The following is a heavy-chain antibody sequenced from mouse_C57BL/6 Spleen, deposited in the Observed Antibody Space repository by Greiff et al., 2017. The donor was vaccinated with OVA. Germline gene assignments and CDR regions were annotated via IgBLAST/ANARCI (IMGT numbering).Heavy chain of an antibody. V-gene: IGHV1-82*01. J-gene: IGHJ4*01. CDR2: IYPGDGDT. CDR3: ARSENYDDAMDY. D-gene: IGHD2-4*01. CDR1: GYAFSSSW. Sequence: QVQLKQSGPELVKPGASVKISCKASGYAFSSSWMNWVKQRPGKGLEWIGRIYPGDGDTNYNGKFKGKATLTADKSSSTAYMQLSSLTSEDSAVYFCARSENYDDAMDYWGQGTSVTVSS.